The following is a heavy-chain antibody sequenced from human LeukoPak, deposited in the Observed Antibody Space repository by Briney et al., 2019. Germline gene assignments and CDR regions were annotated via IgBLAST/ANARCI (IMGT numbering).Heavy chain of an antibody. CDR1: GGSSSGYY. CDR3: ARGRGYCSGGSCYAFYYYYYMDV. V-gene: IGHV4-34*01. Sequence: SETLSLTCAVYGGSSSGYYWSWLRQPPGKGLEWIGEINHSGSTNYNPSLKSRVTISVDTSKNQFSLKLSSVTAADTAVYYCARGRGYCSGGSCYAFYYYYYMDVSGKGTTVPVSS. D-gene: IGHD2-15*01. CDR2: INHSGST. J-gene: IGHJ6*03.